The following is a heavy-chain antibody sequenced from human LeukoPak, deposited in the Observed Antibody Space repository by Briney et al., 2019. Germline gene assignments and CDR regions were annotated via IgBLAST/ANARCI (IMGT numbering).Heavy chain of an antibody. CDR1: GYSFEDHF. V-gene: IGHV1-2*02. Sequence: ASVKVSCKASGYSFEDHFIYWVRQAPGQGLEWMGWIIANSGVASYAQKFQGRVTMTRDKSVSTAYMDLSRLRSDDTAVYYCAKDFQRYSSSSIDYWGQGTLVTVSS. CDR2: IIANSGVA. D-gene: IGHD6-6*01. J-gene: IGHJ4*02. CDR3: AKDFQRYSSSSIDY.